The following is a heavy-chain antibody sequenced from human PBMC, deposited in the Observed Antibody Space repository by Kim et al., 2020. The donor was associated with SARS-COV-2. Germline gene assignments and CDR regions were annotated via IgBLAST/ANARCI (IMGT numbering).Heavy chain of an antibody. CDR3: AREFIGDTAMVTGYFDY. D-gene: IGHD5-18*01. CDR1: GGSISSSSYY. Sequence: SETLSLTCTVSGGSISSSSYYWGWIRQPPGKGLEWIGSIYYSGSTYYNPSLKSRVTISVDTSKNQFSLKLSSVTAADTAVYYCAREFIGDTAMVTGYFDYWGQGTLVTVSS. J-gene: IGHJ4*02. CDR2: IYYSGST. V-gene: IGHV4-39*02.